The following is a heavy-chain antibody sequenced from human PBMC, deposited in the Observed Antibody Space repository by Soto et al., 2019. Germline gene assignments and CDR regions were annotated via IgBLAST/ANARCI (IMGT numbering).Heavy chain of an antibody. CDR3: ARDIFGGGVGESNWLGP. D-gene: IGHD3-10*01. J-gene: IGHJ5*02. CDR2: ISAYNGNT. CDR1: GYTVTNYG. V-gene: IGHV1-18*01. Sequence: ASVKVPFRASGYTVTNYGISWVRQAPGQRHKRMGWISAYNGNTNYAQKLQGRVTMTTDTSTSTAYMELRSLRSDDTAVYYCARDIFGGGVGESNWLGPSGQGTLVTVSS.